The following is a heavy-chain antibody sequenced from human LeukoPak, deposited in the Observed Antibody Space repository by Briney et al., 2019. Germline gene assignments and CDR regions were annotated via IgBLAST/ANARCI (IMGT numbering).Heavy chain of an antibody. CDR1: GFTFSSYG. D-gene: IGHD3-22*01. CDR2: IWYDGSNK. Sequence: GRSLRLSSAASGFTFSSYGMHWVRRAPGKGLEWVAVIWYDGSNKYYADSVKGRFTISRDNSKNTLYLQMNSLRAEDTAVYYCAKDDSSGYYYQLDYWGQGTLVTVSS. CDR3: AKDDSSGYYYQLDY. V-gene: IGHV3-33*06. J-gene: IGHJ4*02.